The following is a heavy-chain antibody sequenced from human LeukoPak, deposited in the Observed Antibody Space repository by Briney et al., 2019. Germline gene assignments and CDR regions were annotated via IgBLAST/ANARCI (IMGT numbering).Heavy chain of an antibody. CDR2: ISAYNGNT. V-gene: IGHV1-18*01. J-gene: IGHJ4*02. CDR1: GYTFTSYG. Sequence: ASVKVSCKASGYTFTSYGISWVRQAPGQGLEWMGWISAYNGNTNYAQKLQGRVTMTTDTSTSTAYMELRSLRSDDTAVYYCARASTDYYDSSGHFDYWGQGTLVPVSS. CDR3: ARASTDYYDSSGHFDY. D-gene: IGHD3-22*01.